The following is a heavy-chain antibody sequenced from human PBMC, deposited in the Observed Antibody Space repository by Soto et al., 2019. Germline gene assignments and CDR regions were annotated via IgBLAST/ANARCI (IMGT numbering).Heavy chain of an antibody. CDR2: INAGNGNT. CDR1: GYTFTSYA. V-gene: IGHV1-3*01. CDR3: ARNPRVVATSCGS. Sequence: ASVKVSCKASGYTFTSYAMHWVRQAPGQRLEWMGWINAGNGNTKYSQKFQGRVTITRDTSASTAYMELSSLRSEDTAVYYCARNPRVVATSCGSWGQGTLVTVSS. D-gene: IGHD5-12*01. J-gene: IGHJ4*02.